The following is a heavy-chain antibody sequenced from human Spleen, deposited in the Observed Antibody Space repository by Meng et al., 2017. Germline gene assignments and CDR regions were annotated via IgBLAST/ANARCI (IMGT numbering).Heavy chain of an antibody. V-gene: IGHV3-73*01. J-gene: IGHJ3*02. D-gene: IGHD2-8*01. CDR3: TVYTTGHM. CDR2: ITNTYAT. Sequence: GESLKISCVVSGLTLSVSDVHWVRQSSGKGLEWVGRITNTYATTYGASVKGRFSIPRDNSKNTAFLQMNRLQTEDTALYYCTVYTTGHMWGQGTMVTVSS. CDR1: GLTLSVSD.